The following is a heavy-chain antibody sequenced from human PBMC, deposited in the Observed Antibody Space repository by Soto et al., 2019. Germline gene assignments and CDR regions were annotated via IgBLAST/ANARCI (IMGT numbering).Heavy chain of an antibody. V-gene: IGHV3-74*01. CDR2: INSDGSTT. J-gene: IGHJ4*02. CDR3: ARGKDQHNPRTYSYYDS. Sequence: GGSLRLSCAASGFTLSNHWMHWVRQAPGKGLVWVSRINSDGSTTTYADSVKGRFTISRDNAKNTLYLQMNSLRAEDTAVYYCARGKDQHNPRTYSYYDSWGQGTLVTVSS. CDR1: GFTLSNHW. D-gene: IGHD2-21*01.